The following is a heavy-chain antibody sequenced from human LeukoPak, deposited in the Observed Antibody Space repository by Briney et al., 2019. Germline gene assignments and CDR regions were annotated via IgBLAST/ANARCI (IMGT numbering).Heavy chain of an antibody. J-gene: IGHJ4*02. CDR3: AGARHGDYRWDY. Sequence: GESLQISCKDSEYSFTNYWIGWVRQMPGKGLEWMGIIHSADSNTKYSPSFQGQVTISADKSISTAYLQWSGLKASDTAMYYCAGARHGDYRWDYWGQGTLVTVSS. V-gene: IGHV5-51*01. CDR2: IHSADSNT. CDR1: EYSFTNYW. D-gene: IGHD4-17*01.